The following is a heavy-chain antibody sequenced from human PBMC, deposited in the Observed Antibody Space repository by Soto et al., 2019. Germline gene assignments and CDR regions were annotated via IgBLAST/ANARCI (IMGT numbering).Heavy chain of an antibody. D-gene: IGHD3-10*01. Sequence: GAXVKVSCKASGDTINSNVINWVRQENGQGLEWMGWMNPNSVNTCYVQKFQGRVTMTRNTSIITAYMERSILRSEDMAVYFFARLRGVIKPMKGVPVWGQGTLVTXSS. V-gene: IGHV1-8*01. CDR2: MNPNSVNT. CDR3: ARLRGVIKPMKGVPV. J-gene: IGHJ4*01. CDR1: GDTINSNV.